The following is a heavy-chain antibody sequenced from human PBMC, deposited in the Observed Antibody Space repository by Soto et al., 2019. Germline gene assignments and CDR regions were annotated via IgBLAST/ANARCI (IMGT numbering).Heavy chain of an antibody. V-gene: IGHV3-73*01. CDR2: IRSKANSYTT. CDR1: GFTFSDAT. Sequence: EVQLVESGGGLVQPGGSLKLSCATSGFTFSDATIHWVRRASGKGLEWVGRIRSKANSYTTEYAASVKGKFTISREDTKNTAYLQMNSLKTEDTAVYFCTSFRHAVAGSENFDYWGQGTLVTVSS. D-gene: IGHD6-19*01. J-gene: IGHJ4*02. CDR3: TSFRHAVAGSENFDY.